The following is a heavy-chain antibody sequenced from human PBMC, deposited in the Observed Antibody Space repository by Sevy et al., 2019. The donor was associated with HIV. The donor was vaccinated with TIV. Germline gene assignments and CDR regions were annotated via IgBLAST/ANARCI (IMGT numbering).Heavy chain of an antibody. CDR3: AKGDSTFYGLDV. D-gene: IGHD3-3*02. CDR1: GFTFSTYA. V-gene: IGHV3-23*01. Sequence: GGSLRLSYVASGFTFSTYAMSWVRQAPGKGLEWVSAISGSGGSTYYADSVKGRFTISRDKSKNTLYLQLNSLRVEDTAVFYCAKGDSTFYGLDVWGQGTTVTVSS. CDR2: ISGSGGST. J-gene: IGHJ6*02.